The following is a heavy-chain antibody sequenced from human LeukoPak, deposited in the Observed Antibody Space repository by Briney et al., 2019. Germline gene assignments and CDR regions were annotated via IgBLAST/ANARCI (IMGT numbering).Heavy chain of an antibody. V-gene: IGHV3-21*01. CDR1: GFTISSYS. Sequence: GSLRLSCAASGFTISSYSMNWVRQAPGKGLEWVSSISSSSSYIYYADSVKGRFTISRDNAKNSLYLQMNSLRAEDTAVYYCASTGYCTNGVCRWGQGTLVTVSS. CDR3: ASTGYCTNGVCR. D-gene: IGHD2-8*01. J-gene: IGHJ4*02. CDR2: ISSSSSYI.